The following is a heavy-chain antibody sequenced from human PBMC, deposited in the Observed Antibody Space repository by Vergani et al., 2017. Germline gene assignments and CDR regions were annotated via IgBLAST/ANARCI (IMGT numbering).Heavy chain of an antibody. CDR2: IYYSGST. CDR1: GGSISSGGYY. D-gene: IGHD4-17*01. J-gene: IGHJ4*02. V-gene: IGHV4-31*03. CDR3: ARYDYGDYYFDY. Sequence: VQLQESGPGLVKPSQTLSLTCTVSGGSISSGGYYWSWIRQHPGKGLEWIGYIYYSGSTYYNPSLKSRVTISVDTSKNQFSLKLSPVTAADTAVYYCARYDYGDYYFDYWGQGTLVTVSS.